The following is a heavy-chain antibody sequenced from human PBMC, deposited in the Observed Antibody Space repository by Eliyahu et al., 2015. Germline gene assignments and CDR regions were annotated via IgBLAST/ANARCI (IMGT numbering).Heavy chain of an antibody. CDR1: GFXFSXYX. CDR2: ISXSSSTI. J-gene: IGHJ6*03. Sequence: EVQLVESGGGLVQPGGSLRXSCAAXGFXFSXYXXTGFRQAPGKGLEWVSYISXSSSTIYYADSVKGRFTISRDNAKNSLYLQMNSLRAEDTAVYYCARDEVVAATYYYYYYMDVWGKGTTVTVSS. CDR3: ARDEVVAATYYYYYYMDV. D-gene: IGHD2-15*01. V-gene: IGHV3-48*01.